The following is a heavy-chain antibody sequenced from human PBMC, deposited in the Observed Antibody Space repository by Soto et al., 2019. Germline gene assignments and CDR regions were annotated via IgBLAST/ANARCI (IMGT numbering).Heavy chain of an antibody. Sequence: SETLSLTCTVSGGSISSGDYYWSWIRQPPGKGLEWIGYIYYSGSTYYNPSLMSRVTISVDTSKNQFSLKLSSVTAADTAVYYCARAQRFLEWLLPLDYWGQGTLVTVSS. J-gene: IGHJ4*02. D-gene: IGHD3-3*01. CDR2: IYYSGST. V-gene: IGHV4-30-4*01. CDR3: ARAQRFLEWLLPLDY. CDR1: GGSISSGDYY.